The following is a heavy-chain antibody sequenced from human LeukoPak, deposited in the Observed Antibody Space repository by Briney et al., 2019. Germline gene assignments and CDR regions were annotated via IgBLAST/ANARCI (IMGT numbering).Heavy chain of an antibody. J-gene: IGHJ4*02. Sequence: SETLSLTCTVSGGSFSSYYWTWVRQPPGKGLEWIGEINHSGSTNYNPSPKSRVTISVDTSKNQFSLKLSSVTAADTAVYYCAREPRSGSYSFDYWGQGTLVTVSS. D-gene: IGHD3-10*01. V-gene: IGHV4-34*01. CDR3: AREPRSGSYSFDY. CDR1: GGSFSSYY. CDR2: INHSGST.